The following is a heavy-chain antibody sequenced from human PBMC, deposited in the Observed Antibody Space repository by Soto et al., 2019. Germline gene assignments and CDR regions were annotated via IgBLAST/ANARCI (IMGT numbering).Heavy chain of an antibody. CDR3: TRHVDCRYGRCYAGDCYCMDV. Sequence: EVQLVESGGGLVQPGGSLKLSCAASGFTFSDSAMHWVRQASGKGLEWVGRIRSKPNTDATAYAASVKGRFTISRDDSKSTAYLQMKCLKIEDTAVYYTTRHVDCRYGRCYAGDCYCMDVWGKGATVTVSS. CDR2: IRSKPNTDAT. D-gene: IGHD2-15*01. V-gene: IGHV3-73*01. J-gene: IGHJ6*03. CDR1: GFTFSDSA.